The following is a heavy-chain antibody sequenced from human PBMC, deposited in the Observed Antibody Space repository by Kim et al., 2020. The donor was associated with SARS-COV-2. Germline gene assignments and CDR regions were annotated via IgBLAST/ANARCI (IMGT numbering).Heavy chain of an antibody. Sequence: SLQRRVTISGDTSKNQFSLTLSSVTAADTAVYYCARHLGYGDYRPPVDSWGQGTLVTVSS. J-gene: IGHJ4*02. D-gene: IGHD4-17*01. V-gene: IGHV4-39*01. CDR3: ARHLGYGDYRPPVDS.